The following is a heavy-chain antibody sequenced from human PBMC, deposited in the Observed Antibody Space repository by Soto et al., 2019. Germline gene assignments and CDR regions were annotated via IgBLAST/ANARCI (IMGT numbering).Heavy chain of an antibody. D-gene: IGHD3-10*01. V-gene: IGHV4-31*03. CDR2: IYYSGST. CDR1: GGSISSGGYY. Sequence: SETLSLTCTVSGGSISSGGYYWSWIRQHPGKGLEWIGYIYYSGSTYYNPSLKSRVTISVDTSKNQFSLKLSSVTAADTAVYYCARTIYGSGSYYTYYYYYYGMDVWGQGTTVT. CDR3: ARTIYGSGSYYTYYYYYYGMDV. J-gene: IGHJ6*02.